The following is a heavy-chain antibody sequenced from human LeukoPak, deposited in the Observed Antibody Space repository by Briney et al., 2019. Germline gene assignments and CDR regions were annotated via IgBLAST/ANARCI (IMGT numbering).Heavy chain of an antibody. CDR1: GGTFSSYA. CDR3: ASALTGGAFDI. D-gene: IGHD7-27*01. Sequence: SVTVSFTASGGTFSSYAISWVRQAPGQGGEWMGGIIPIFGTANYAQKFQGRVTMTRNTSISTAYMELSSLRSEDTAVYYCASALTGGAFDIWGQGTMVTVSS. CDR2: IIPIFGTA. J-gene: IGHJ3*02. V-gene: IGHV1-69*05.